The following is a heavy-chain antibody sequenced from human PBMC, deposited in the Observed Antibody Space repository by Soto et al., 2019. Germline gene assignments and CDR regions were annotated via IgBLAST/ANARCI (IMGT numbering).Heavy chain of an antibody. CDR1: GFTFADYA. J-gene: IGHJ5*01. CDR3: AREVGAPSGWLDS. D-gene: IGHD1-26*01. CDR2: ISGNGLYT. Sequence: EVQLLESGGGLVQPGGSLRLSCAASGFTFADYAMSWVRQAPGQGLEWVAAISGNGLYTYYADSVQGRFTISRDNSKNTLYLQMDNLRDEDTAIYYCAREVGAPSGWLDSWGQGTQVTVSS. V-gene: IGHV3-23*01.